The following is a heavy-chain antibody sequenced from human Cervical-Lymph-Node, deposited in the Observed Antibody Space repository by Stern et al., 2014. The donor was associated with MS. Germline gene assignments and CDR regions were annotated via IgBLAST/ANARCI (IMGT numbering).Heavy chain of an antibody. CDR2: IIRPVGPT. D-gene: IGHD3-10*01. Sequence: VHLVESGADVKKPGSSVRVSCKASGDISWLRQAPGQGLEYMGGIIRPVGPTHYTQRFQGRLTITAGESTNTTYMELSSLRSDDTAVYYGARGAGDNWFDPWGQGTLVSVSS. CDR1: GD. CDR3: ARGAGDNWFDP. J-gene: IGHJ5*02. V-gene: IGHV1-69*01.